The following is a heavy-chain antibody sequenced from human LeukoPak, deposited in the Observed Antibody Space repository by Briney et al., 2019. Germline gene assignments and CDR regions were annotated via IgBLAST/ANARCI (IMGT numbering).Heavy chain of an antibody. V-gene: IGHV4-30-4*01. J-gene: IGHJ4*02. CDR2: IYYSGST. Sequence: SETLSLTCTVSGGSISSGDYYWSWIRQPPGKGLGWIGYIYYSGSTYYNPSLKSRVTISVDTSKNQFSLKLSSVTAADTAVYYCARVGGYKPREWFDYWGQGTLVTVSS. CDR3: ARVGGYKPREWFDY. D-gene: IGHD5-24*01. CDR1: GGSISSGDYY.